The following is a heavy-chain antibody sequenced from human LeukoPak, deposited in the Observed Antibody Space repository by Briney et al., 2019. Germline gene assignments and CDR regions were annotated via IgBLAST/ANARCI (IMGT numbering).Heavy chain of an antibody. CDR2: IYYSGST. V-gene: IGHV4-59*08. CDR3: ARGQWGMDV. Sequence: SQTLSLTCTVSGGSTSSYYWSWIRQPPGKGLEWIGYIYYSGSTNYNPSLKSRITISVDTSKNQFSLKLSSVTAADTAVYYCARGQWGMDVWGQGTTVTVSS. J-gene: IGHJ6*02. D-gene: IGHD6-19*01. CDR1: GGSTSSYY.